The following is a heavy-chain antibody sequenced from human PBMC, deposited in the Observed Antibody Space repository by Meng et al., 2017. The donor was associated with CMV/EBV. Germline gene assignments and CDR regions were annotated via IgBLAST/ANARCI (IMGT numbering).Heavy chain of an antibody. CDR1: GDSSRTYA. J-gene: IGHJ4*02. CDR3: TRGANWGSPFDH. Sequence: QSSGDSSRTYALSWVRQAPGQGLEWMGGIIPFFHTTYYAQKFQDRVTFTSDEDTKTVYMELRSLRSEDTAVYFCTRGANWGSPFDHWGQGALVTVSS. CDR2: IIPFFHTT. V-gene: IGHV1-69*01. D-gene: IGHD7-27*01.